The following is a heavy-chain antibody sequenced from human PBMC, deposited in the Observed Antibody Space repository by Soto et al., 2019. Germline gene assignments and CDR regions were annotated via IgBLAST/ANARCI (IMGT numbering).Heavy chain of an antibody. J-gene: IGHJ4*02. V-gene: IGHV3-23*01. Sequence: EVQLLESGGGLVQPGGSLRLSCAASGFTFSSYAMSWVRQAPGKGLEWVSAISGRGGNTYYADSVKGRFTISRDNSKNTLYLQMNSLRAEDTAVYYCAKAGRGYNWNDSFDYWGQGTLVTVSP. CDR2: ISGRGGNT. CDR1: GFTFSSYA. CDR3: AKAGRGYNWNDSFDY. D-gene: IGHD1-1*01.